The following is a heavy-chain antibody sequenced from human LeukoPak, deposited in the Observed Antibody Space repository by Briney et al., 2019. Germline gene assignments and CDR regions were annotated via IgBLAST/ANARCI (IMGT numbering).Heavy chain of an antibody. Sequence: GRSLRLSCAASGFTFSSYAMHWVRQAPGKGLEWGAVISYDGSNKYYADSVKGRFTISRDNSKNTLYLQMNSLRAEDTAVYYCARGAPLEWSPYYYYYGMDVWGQGTTVTVSS. J-gene: IGHJ6*02. CDR2: ISYDGSNK. CDR1: GFTFSSYA. V-gene: IGHV3-30-3*01. CDR3: ARGAPLEWSPYYYYYGMDV. D-gene: IGHD3-3*01.